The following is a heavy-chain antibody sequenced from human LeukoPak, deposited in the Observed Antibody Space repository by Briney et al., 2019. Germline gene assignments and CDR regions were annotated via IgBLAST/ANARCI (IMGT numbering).Heavy chain of an antibody. D-gene: IGHD3-22*01. CDR1: GYTFTGYY. CDR2: INPNGGGT. Sequence: ASVKVSCKASGYTFTGYYMHWVRQAPGQGLEWMGWINPNGGGTNYAQKFQGRVTMTRDTSISTAYMELSRLRSDDTAVYYCAREYYYDSSGYSTPNFDYWGQGTLVTVSS. J-gene: IGHJ4*02. CDR3: AREYYYDSSGYSTPNFDY. V-gene: IGHV1-2*02.